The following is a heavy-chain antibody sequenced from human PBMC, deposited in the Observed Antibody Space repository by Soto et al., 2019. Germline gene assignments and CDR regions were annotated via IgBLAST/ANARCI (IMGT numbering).Heavy chain of an antibody. J-gene: IGHJ4*02. Sequence: SETLSLTCTVSGGSISSYFWSWVRQAPGKGLEWIASIHNRGATNYNPSLKSRVTISVDTSKNQFSLKLSSVTAADTAIYYCARDLPETPYFDYWGQGTLVTVSS. D-gene: IGHD2-15*01. V-gene: IGHV4-59*01. CDR3: ARDLPETPYFDY. CDR1: GGSISSYF. CDR2: IHNRGAT.